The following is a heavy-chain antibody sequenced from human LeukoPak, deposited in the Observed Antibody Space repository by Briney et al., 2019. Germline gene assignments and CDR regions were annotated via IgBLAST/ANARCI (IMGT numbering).Heavy chain of an antibody. V-gene: IGHV3-23*01. CDR2: ISGSGGST. D-gene: IGHD6-13*01. Sequence: PSETLSLTCTVSGGSISSYYWSWVRQAPGKGLEWVSAISGSGGSTYYADSVKGRFTISRDNSKNTLYLQMNSLRAEDTAVYYCAKVHSSSWYPDYWGQGTLVTVSS. J-gene: IGHJ4*02. CDR1: GGSISSYY. CDR3: AKVHSSSWYPDY.